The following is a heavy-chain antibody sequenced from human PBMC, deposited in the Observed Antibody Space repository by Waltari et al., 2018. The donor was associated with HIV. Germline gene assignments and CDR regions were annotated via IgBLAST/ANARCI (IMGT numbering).Heavy chain of an antibody. CDR2: INVGNVQT. J-gene: IGHJ4*02. Sequence: QVKKPGASVKVSCKTSGFNFNNNVIHWVRQAPGQGLEWMGSINVGNVQTRNSQMFQGRVRVTRDTSETTIFMEVSSRKVEDTAIYFCATGTDWLVNVLEYWGQGTLVTVSS. CDR1: GFNFNNNV. D-gene: IGHD6-19*01. V-gene: IGHV1-3*01. CDR3: ATGTDWLVNVLEY.